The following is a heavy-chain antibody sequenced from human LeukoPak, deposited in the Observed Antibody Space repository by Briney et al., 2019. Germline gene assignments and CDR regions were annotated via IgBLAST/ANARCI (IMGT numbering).Heavy chain of an antibody. D-gene: IGHD3-16*01. CDR3: AKDRNPMITFGGAYYYYGMDV. Sequence: GRSLRLSCAASGFTFSSYAMSWVRQAPGKGLEWVSAISGSGGSTYYADSVKGRFTISRDNSKNTVYLQMNSLRAEDTAVYYCAKDRNPMITFGGAYYYYGMDVWGQGTTVTVSS. J-gene: IGHJ6*02. CDR1: GFTFSSYA. CDR2: ISGSGGST. V-gene: IGHV3-23*01.